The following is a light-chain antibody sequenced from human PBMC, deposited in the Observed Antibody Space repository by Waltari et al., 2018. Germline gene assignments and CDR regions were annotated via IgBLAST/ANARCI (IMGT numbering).Light chain of an antibody. CDR1: PATLPSGLY. CDR3: LLSYNAAGGV. CDR2: DTS. V-gene: IGLV7-46*01. J-gene: IGLJ2*01. Sequence: QAVVTQEPSLTVSPGGTVTLTCVSGPATLPSGLYPYWFHQNPGQAPRTLIYDTSHEPSGTPARFSGSLLGGKAALTLSGAQPEDEAEYYCLLSYNAAGGVFGGGTKLTVL.